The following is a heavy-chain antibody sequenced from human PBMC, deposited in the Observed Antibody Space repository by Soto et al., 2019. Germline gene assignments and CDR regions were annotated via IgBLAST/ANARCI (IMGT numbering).Heavy chain of an antibody. CDR3: AACLRVARRFDP. D-gene: IGHD3-16*01. CDR2: IYFSGST. V-gene: IGHV4-31*03. CDR1: GASISSGSYY. Sequence: QVQLQESGPGLVKPSQTLSLTCTVSGASISSGSYYWNWIRQRPGKGLEWIGYIYFSGSTYYNPYLKSRVTISLDTSKNQFSLTLTSVTAADTAVYYCAACLRVARRFDPWGQGTLVTVSS. J-gene: IGHJ5*02.